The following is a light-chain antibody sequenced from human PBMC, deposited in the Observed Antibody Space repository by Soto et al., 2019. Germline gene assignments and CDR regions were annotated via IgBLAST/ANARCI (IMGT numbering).Light chain of an antibody. CDR2: LGS. J-gene: IGKJ5*01. CDR1: QSVLYSSNNKNY. V-gene: IGKV2-28*01. CDR3: MQALQTLT. Sequence: DIVMTQSPDSLAVSLGGRATINCKSSQSVLYSSNNKNYLSWYLQKPGQSPQLLIYLGSNRASGVPDRFSGSGSGTDFTLKISRVEAEDVGVYYCMQALQTLTFGQGTRLEIK.